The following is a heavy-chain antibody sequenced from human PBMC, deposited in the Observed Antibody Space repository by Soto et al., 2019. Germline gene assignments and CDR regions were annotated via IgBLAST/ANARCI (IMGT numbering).Heavy chain of an antibody. D-gene: IGHD5-18*01. J-gene: IGHJ4*02. CDR2: ISGSGGST. CDR3: ARPIQLFSFFDY. CDR1: GFTFSSYA. V-gene: IGHV3-23*01. Sequence: GGSLRLSCAASGFTFSSYAMSWVRQAPGKGLEWVSAISGSGGSTYYADSVKGRFTISRDNSKNTLYLQMNSLRAEDTAVYYCARPIQLFSFFDYWGQGTLFTVSS.